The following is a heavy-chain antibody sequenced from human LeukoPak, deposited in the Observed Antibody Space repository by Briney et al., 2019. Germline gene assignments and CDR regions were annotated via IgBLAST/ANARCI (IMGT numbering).Heavy chain of an antibody. Sequence: GGSLRLSCAASGFTFSSYAMSWVRQAPGKGLEWVSAISGSGGSTYYADSVKGRFTISRDNSKNTLYLQMNSLRAEDTAVYYCAKRHLLLDHLRLGYCSGGSCYYFDYWGQGTLVTVSS. J-gene: IGHJ4*02. D-gene: IGHD2-15*01. CDR2: ISGSGGST. CDR3: AKRHLLLDHLRLGYCSGGSCYYFDY. CDR1: GFTFSSYA. V-gene: IGHV3-23*01.